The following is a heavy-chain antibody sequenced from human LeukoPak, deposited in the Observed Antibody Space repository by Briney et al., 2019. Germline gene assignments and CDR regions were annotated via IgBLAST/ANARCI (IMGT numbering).Heavy chain of an antibody. Sequence: GASVKVSCKASGYTFTHYGITWVRQAPGQGLGWVGWISAYNGDTHSAQKLQGRVTITTDTSTSTAYLELRSLRSDDTAVYYCAREGGMARGVILTEEWGQGTLVTVSS. CDR1: GYTFTHYG. V-gene: IGHV1-18*01. D-gene: IGHD3-10*01. J-gene: IGHJ4*02. CDR3: AREGGMARGVILTEE. CDR2: ISAYNGDT.